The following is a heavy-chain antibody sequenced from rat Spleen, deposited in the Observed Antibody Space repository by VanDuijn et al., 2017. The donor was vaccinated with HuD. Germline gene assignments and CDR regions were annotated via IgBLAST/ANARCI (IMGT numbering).Heavy chain of an antibody. CDR1: GFSLTSYH. D-gene: IGHD1-10*01. CDR3: TGEPTYNNGDY. CDR2: ISRGGST. V-gene: IGHV2S12*01. J-gene: IGHJ2*01. Sequence: QVQLKESGPGLVQPSQTLSLTCTVSGFSLTSYHVSWVRQPPGTGLEWIAAISRGGSTYSNSSLKSRLNISRDTSKSQVFLKMNSLQTEDTAIYFCTGEPTYNNGDYWGQGVMVTVSS.